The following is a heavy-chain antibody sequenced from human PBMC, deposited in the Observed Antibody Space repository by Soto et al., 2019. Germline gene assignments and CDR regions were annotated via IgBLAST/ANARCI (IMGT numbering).Heavy chain of an antibody. CDR2: INSDGSST. J-gene: IGHJ4*02. CDR1: GCTCVDYG. Sequence: GGPMRLSCAVAGCTCVDYGMSWARQAPGKGLVWVSRINSDGSSTSYADSVKGRFTISRDNAKNTLYLQMNSLRAEDTAVYYCASDYCYDSSGYPGLYWGQGTLVTVSS. CDR3: ASDYCYDSSGYPGLY. V-gene: IGHV3-74*01. D-gene: IGHD3-22*01.